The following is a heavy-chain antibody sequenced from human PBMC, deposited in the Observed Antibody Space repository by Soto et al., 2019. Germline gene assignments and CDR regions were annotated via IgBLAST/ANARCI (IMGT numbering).Heavy chain of an antibody. V-gene: IGHV4-59*01. Sequence: PSETLSLTCTVSGFSISSYYWSWIRQPPGKGLEWIEYIYYSGSTNYNPSLKSRVTISVDTSKNQFSLKLSSVTAADTAVYYCARGGLRYFDCSPFDYWGQGTLVTVSS. CDR2: IYYSGST. J-gene: IGHJ4*02. CDR3: ARGGLRYFDCSPFDY. CDR1: GFSISSYY. D-gene: IGHD3-9*01.